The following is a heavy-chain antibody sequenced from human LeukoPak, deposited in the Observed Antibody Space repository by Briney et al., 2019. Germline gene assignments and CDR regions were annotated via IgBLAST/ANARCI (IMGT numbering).Heavy chain of an antibody. J-gene: IGHJ3*02. Sequence: GGSLRLSCAASGFTSSSYWMSWVRQAPGKGLEWVATIKQDGSEKYYVDSVKGRFTISRDNAKNSLYLQMNSLRAEDTAVYYCARVLAIFGVVTWDAFDIWGQGTMVTVSS. V-gene: IGHV3-7*01. CDR1: GFTSSSYW. CDR2: IKQDGSEK. CDR3: ARVLAIFGVVTWDAFDI. D-gene: IGHD3-3*01.